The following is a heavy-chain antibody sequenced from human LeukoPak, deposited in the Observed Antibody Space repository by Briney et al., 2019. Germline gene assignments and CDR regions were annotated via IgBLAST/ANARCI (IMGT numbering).Heavy chain of an antibody. J-gene: IGHJ4*02. V-gene: IGHV3-9*01. CDR3: AKDITSGWSSAFGD. CDR2: ISWNSDSI. CDR1: GFTFDDYA. Sequence: GRSLRLSCAASGFTFDDYAMHWVRQAPGKGLEWVPGISWNSDSIGYADSVKGRFTIFRDNAKNSLYLQMNSLRAEDTALYYCAKDITSGWSSAFGDWGQGTLVTVSS. D-gene: IGHD6-19*01.